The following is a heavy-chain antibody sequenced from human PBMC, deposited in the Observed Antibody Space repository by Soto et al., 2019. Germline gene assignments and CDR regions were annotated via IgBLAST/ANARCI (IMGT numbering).Heavy chain of an antibody. J-gene: IGHJ4*02. CDR1: GGSISSSNW. Sequence: SLTXXVAGGSISSSNWWSWVRXPQGKGLEWIGEIYHSGTTNYNPSLKSRVTISVDKSKNQFSLKLNSMTAADTAVYYCARLRIAVAGRDFDYWGQGTLVTVSS. CDR2: IYHSGTT. CDR3: ARLRIAVAGRDFDY. D-gene: IGHD6-13*01. V-gene: IGHV4-4*02.